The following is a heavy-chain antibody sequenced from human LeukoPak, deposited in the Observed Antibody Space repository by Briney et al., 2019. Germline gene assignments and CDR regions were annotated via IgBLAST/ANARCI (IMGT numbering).Heavy chain of an antibody. CDR3: ASFRIAAAGTGAFDI. V-gene: IGHV4-61*02. J-gene: IGHJ3*02. Sequence: SETLSLTCTVSGGSISSGSYYWSWIRQPAGKGLEWIGRIYTSGSTNYNPSLKSRVTISVDTSKNQFSLKLSSVTAADTAVYYCASFRIAAAGTGAFDIWGQGTMVTVPS. CDR1: GGSISSGSYY. D-gene: IGHD6-13*01. CDR2: IYTSGST.